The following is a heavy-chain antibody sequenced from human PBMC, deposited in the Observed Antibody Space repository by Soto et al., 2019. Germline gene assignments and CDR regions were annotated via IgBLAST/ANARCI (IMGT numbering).Heavy chain of an antibody. V-gene: IGHV3-48*03. CDR3: ARESGLDWFYP. J-gene: IGHJ5*02. D-gene: IGHD3-16*01. Sequence: VQLVESGGGLIKPGGSLRLSYEGSGFIFSDYEMNWVRQVPGKGLEWISYISISGTIIHYADSVKGRFTISRDNAKNSVYLQMNSLRVEDTAIYYCARESGLDWFYPWGQGTLVTVS. CDR2: ISISGTII. CDR1: GFIFSDYE.